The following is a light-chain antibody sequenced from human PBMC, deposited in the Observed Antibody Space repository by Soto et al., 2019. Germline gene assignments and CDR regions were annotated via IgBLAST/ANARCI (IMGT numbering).Light chain of an antibody. Sequence: EIVLTQSPGTLSLSPGERATLSCRASQSVSSSYLAWYQQKPGQAPRLLIYGASSRATGIPDRFSGSGSGTDFTLTISRLEPEDFAVYYCQQYGRSRLTFGGGTRLEIK. V-gene: IGKV3-20*01. J-gene: IGKJ5*01. CDR2: GAS. CDR3: QQYGRSRLT. CDR1: QSVSSSY.